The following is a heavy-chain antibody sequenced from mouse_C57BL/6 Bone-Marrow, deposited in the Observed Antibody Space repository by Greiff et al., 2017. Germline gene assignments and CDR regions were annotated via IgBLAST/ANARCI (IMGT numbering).Heavy chain of an antibody. D-gene: IGHD1-1*02. CDR3: DRGVYYGSPYYFDY. Sequence: QVQLQQPGAELVRPGSSVKLSCKASGYTFTSYWMHWVKQRPIQGLEWIGNIDPSDSETHYNQKFKDKATLTVDKSSSTAYMQLNSLTSEDSAVYYCDRGVYYGSPYYFDYWGQGTTLTVSS. V-gene: IGHV1-52*01. CDR1: GYTFTSYW. CDR2: IDPSDSET. J-gene: IGHJ2*01.